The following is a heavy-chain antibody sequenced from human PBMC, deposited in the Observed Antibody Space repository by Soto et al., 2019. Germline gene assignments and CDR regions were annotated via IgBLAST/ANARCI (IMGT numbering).Heavy chain of an antibody. J-gene: IGHJ4*02. CDR2: VNSDESST. D-gene: IGHD1-26*01. CDR1: GFTFTTYW. V-gene: IGHV3-74*01. Sequence: EVQLVESGGGLVQPGGSLILSCAASGFTFTTYWMHWVRQVPGQGLVWVSHVNSDESSTNYADSVKGRFTISRDNAKNTLNLQMSSLRAEDSAVYYCARGGSGNYFNYFDYWGQGTLITVSS. CDR3: ARGGSGNYFNYFDY.